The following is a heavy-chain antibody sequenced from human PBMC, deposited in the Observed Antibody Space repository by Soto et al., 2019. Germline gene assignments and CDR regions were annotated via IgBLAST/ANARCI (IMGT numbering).Heavy chain of an antibody. CDR3: AKDLLQWLGGSGHFDY. J-gene: IGHJ4*02. D-gene: IGHD6-19*01. CDR2: ISPTGGST. V-gene: IGHV3-23*01. Sequence: EVQLLESGGGLVHPGGSLRLSCATSGFSFSSYAMTWLRQAPGKGLEWVSTISPTGGSTYYADSVTGRFTISRDDSKNTLYLHMNSLRAEDTATYYCAKDLLQWLGGSGHFDYGGQGTLVTVSS. CDR1: GFSFSSYA.